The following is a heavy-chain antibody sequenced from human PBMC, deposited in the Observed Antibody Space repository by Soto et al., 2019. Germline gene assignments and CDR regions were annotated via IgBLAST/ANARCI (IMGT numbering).Heavy chain of an antibody. CDR2: MNPNSGNT. J-gene: IGHJ4*02. CDR3: AGEAGSRRLDY. Sequence: QVQLVQSGAEVKKPGASVKVSCKASGYTFTSYDINWVRQATGQGLEWMGWMNPNSGNTGYAQKVQGRVTMTRNTSVSTADMKLSSRGSEDTSVYCCAGEAGSRRLDYRGPGTLVTVAS. V-gene: IGHV1-8*01. CDR1: GYTFTSYD.